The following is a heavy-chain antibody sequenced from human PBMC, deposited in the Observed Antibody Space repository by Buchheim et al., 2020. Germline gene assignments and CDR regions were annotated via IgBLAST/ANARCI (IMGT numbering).Heavy chain of an antibody. CDR3: TLSRSGSYFDY. D-gene: IGHD1-26*01. J-gene: IGHJ4*02. Sequence: VQLVESGGGLVQPGGSLRLSCAASGFTFSSYGMHWVRQAPGKGLEWVAVISYDGSNKYYADSVKGRFTISRDNSKNTLYLQMNSLRAEDTAVYYCTLSRSGSYFDYWGQGTL. CDR1: GFTFSSYG. CDR2: ISYDGSNK. V-gene: IGHV3-30*03.